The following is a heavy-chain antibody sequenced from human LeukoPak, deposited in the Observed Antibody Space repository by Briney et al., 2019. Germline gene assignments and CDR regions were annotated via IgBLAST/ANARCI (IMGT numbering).Heavy chain of an antibody. V-gene: IGHV1-2*02. J-gene: IGHJ6*03. CDR1: GYTFTGYY. CDR3: ARLAINYYYYMDV. Sequence: ASVKVSCKASGYTFTGYYMHWVRQVPGQGLEWMGWINPNSGGTNYAQKFQGRVTMTRDTSISTAYMELSRLRSDDTAVYYCARLAINYYYYMDVWGKGTTVTVSS. D-gene: IGHD2-21*01. CDR2: INPNSGGT.